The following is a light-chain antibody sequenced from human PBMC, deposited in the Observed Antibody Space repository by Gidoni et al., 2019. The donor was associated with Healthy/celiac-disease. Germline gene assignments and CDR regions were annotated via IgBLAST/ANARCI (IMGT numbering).Light chain of an antibody. Sequence: SSELTQAPAVPVALGQTVRITCQGDSLRRYYASWYQQKPGQAPVLVIYGKNNRPSGIPDRFSGSSSGNTASLTITGAQAEDEADYYCNSRDSSGNHLVFGGGTKLTVL. V-gene: IGLV3-19*01. J-gene: IGLJ2*01. CDR3: NSRDSSGNHLV. CDR2: GKN. CDR1: SLRRYY.